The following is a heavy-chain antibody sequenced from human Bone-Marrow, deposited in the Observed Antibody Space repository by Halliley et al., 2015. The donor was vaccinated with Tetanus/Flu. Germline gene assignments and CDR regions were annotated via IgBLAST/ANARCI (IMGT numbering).Heavy chain of an antibody. V-gene: IGHV4-59*01. D-gene: IGHD2-15*01. CDR3: ARTIVGGVVGATYYYYYGMDV. Sequence: GGTKTTPTLKSRVTITVDTSKNQFSLKLFSVAAADTAVYYCARTIVGGVVGATYYYYYGMDVWGQGTTVTVSS. CDR2: GGT. J-gene: IGHJ6*02.